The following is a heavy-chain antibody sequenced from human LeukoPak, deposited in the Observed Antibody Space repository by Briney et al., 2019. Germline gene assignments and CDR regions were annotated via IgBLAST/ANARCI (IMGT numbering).Heavy chain of an antibody. J-gene: IGHJ4*02. Sequence: PSETLSLTCAVYGGSFSGYYWSWIRQPPGKGLEWIGEINHSGSTNYNPSLKSRVTISVDTSKYQFSLKLSSVTAADTAVYYCARAPSVRPIDYWGQGTLVTVSS. CDR1: GGSFSGYY. D-gene: IGHD6-6*01. CDR2: INHSGST. V-gene: IGHV4-34*01. CDR3: ARAPSVRPIDY.